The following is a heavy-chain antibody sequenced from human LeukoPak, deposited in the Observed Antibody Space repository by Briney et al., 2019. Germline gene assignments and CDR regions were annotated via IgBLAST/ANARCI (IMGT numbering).Heavy chain of an antibody. J-gene: IGHJ5*02. CDR3: ARDRSSGWYLTPGFDP. V-gene: IGHV3-66*01. CDR1: GFTVSSTY. CDR2: IYSGGSI. D-gene: IGHD6-19*01. Sequence: GGSLRLSCAASGFTVSSTYMSWVRQAPGKGLEWVSVIYSGGSIYYADSLKDRFIVSRDNSKNTLYLQINSLRAEDTAVYYCARDRSSGWYLTPGFDPWGQGTLVTVSS.